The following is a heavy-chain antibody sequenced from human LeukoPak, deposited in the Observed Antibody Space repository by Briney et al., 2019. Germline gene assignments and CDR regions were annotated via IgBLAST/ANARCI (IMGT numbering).Heavy chain of an antibody. Sequence: GGSLRLSCAASGFTFSSYTMNWVRQAPGKGLEWVSIISSGSSYIHYADSVKGRFTISRDNSKNTLYLQMNSLRAEDTAVYYCAKGLSSSSPYYFDYWGQGTLVTVSS. V-gene: IGHV3-21*04. CDR3: AKGLSSSSPYYFDY. CDR2: ISSGSSYI. J-gene: IGHJ4*02. D-gene: IGHD6-13*01. CDR1: GFTFSSYT.